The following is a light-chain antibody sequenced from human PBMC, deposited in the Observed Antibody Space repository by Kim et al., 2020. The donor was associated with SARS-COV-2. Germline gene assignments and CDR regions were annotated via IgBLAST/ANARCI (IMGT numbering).Light chain of an antibody. CDR2: GND. Sequence: VALGQTVRITCQGDILRTYCASWYQQKPRQSPILVIYGNDNRPSWSPDRFSCSTSGNTASLHIPGAQAEDEADYYCNSRDSCASLLFGGGTKLTVL. CDR1: ILRTYC. J-gene: IGLJ2*01. CDR3: NSRDSCASLL. V-gene: IGLV3-19*01.